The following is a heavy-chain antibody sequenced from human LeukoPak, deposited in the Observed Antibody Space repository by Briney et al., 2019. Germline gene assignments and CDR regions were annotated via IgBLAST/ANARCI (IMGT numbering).Heavy chain of an antibody. CDR3: ARDRDYYDSRGGFDY. CDR2: IIPIFGTA. D-gene: IGHD3-22*01. J-gene: IGHJ4*02. CDR1: GGTFSSYA. V-gene: IGHV1-69*01. Sequence: SVKVSCKASGGTFSSYAISWVRQAPGQGLEWMGGIIPIFGTANYAQKFQGRVTITADESTSTAYMELSSLRSEDTAVYYRARDRDYYDSRGGFDYWGQGTLVTVSS.